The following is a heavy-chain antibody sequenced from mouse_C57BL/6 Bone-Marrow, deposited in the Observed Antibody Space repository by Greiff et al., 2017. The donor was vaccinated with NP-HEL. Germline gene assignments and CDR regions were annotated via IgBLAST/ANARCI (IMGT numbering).Heavy chain of an antibody. D-gene: IGHD2-3*01. Sequence: VQLMESGPGLVAPSQSLSITCTVSGFSLTSYGVDWVRQPPGKGLEWLGVICGGGSTNYNSALMSRLSIRKDKAKSQVFLKMNRLQTDDTAMYYGAKGGGNGYYLYYAMDYWGQGTSVTVSS. CDR2: ICGGGST. V-gene: IGHV2-9*01. J-gene: IGHJ4*01. CDR3: AKGGGNGYYLYYAMDY. CDR1: GFSLTSYG.